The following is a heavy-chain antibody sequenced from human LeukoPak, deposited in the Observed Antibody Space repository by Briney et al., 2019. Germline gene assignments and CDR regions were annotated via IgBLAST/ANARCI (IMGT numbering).Heavy chain of an antibody. CDR2: MSPNSGDT. D-gene: IGHD7-27*01. Sequence: GASVKVSCKASGTSFTTNAMHWVRQATGQRPGWMGWMSPNSGDTGYAQKFQDRVTMTRNTSISTAYMELSSLRSDDTAVYYCARGPPNWGYDYWGPGTLVTVSS. CDR1: GTSFTTNA. J-gene: IGHJ4*02. V-gene: IGHV1-8*01. CDR3: ARGPPNWGYDY.